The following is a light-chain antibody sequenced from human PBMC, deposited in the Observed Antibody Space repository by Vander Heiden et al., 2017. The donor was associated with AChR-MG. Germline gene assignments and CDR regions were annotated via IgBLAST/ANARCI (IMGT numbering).Light chain of an antibody. CDR2: DAS. J-gene: IGKJ1*01. CDR3: QQRSNWPRT. Sequence: IVLTQSPPTLSLSPGERASLCCRASQSVSSHVAWYQQKPGQAPRLLIYDASSRATGIPARFSGSGSGTDFTLTISSLGPEDFAVYYCQQRSNWPRTFGQGTKVEIK. CDR1: QSVSSH. V-gene: IGKV3-11*01.